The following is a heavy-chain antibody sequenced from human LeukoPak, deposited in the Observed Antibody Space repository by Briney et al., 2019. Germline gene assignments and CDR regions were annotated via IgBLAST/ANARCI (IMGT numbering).Heavy chain of an antibody. Sequence: WGTLTLTCAASGFSFSAYSMNWVRQPPGKGLEWVSSISIGCSYIYYAGSVKGRFTNSRDNAKDSMHLQMNILRAEDTAGYYCAECSGGNCYHSYDHWGQGTLVTVSP. D-gene: IGHD2-15*01. J-gene: IGHJ5*02. CDR3: AECSGGNCYHSYDH. V-gene: IGHV3-21*01. CDR2: ISIGCSYI. CDR1: GFSFSAYS.